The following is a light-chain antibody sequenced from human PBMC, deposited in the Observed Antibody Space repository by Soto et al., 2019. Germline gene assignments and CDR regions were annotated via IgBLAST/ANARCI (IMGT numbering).Light chain of an antibody. Sequence: QCVRTHPAYGTRAAGQAITFSCTGTSSDVGSSNLVSWYQQHPGKTPKLLIYEVSKRPSGVSNRFSGSKSGNTASLTISGLQAEDEADYYCCSYAGSSTHVFGTGTTVTVL. J-gene: IGLJ1*01. V-gene: IGLV2-23*02. CDR3: CSYAGSSTHV. CDR2: EVS. CDR1: SSDVGSSNL.